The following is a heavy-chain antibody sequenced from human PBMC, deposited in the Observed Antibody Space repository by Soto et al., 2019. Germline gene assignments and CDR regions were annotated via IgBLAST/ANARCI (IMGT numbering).Heavy chain of an antibody. Sequence: QVQLVESGGGVVQPGRSLRLSCAASGFTFSSYAMHWVRQPPGKGLEWVAVISYDGSIKYYADSVKGRFTISGDNSKNTLYLQMNSLRAEDTAVYYCARTVSSSWFYYYYYGMDVWGQGTTVTVSS. D-gene: IGHD6-13*01. J-gene: IGHJ6*02. CDR1: GFTFSSYA. CDR3: ARTVSSSWFYYYYYGMDV. CDR2: ISYDGSIK. V-gene: IGHV3-30-3*01.